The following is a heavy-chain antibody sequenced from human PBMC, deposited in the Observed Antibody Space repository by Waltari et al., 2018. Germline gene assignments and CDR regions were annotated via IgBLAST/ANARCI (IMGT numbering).Heavy chain of an antibody. CDR3: AHSGHFWSGFYVDYYFDY. J-gene: IGHJ4*02. CDR1: GFSLRTSGVS. Sequence: QITLKESGPPLVKPTQTLTLTCTFSGFSLRTSGVSVAWFRPPPGKDLEWLALIYWDDDKRNSPALRDRLTITKDTSKNQVVLTMTNMDPVDTATDYCAHSGHFWSGFYVDYYFDYWGQGTLVTVSS. CDR2: IYWDDDK. V-gene: IGHV2-5*02. D-gene: IGHD3-3*02.